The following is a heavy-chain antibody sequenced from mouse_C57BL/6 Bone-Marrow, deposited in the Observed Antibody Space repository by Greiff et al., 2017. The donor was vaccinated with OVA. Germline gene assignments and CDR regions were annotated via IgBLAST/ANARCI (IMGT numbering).Heavy chain of an antibody. D-gene: IGHD2-4*01. CDR1: GFTFTDYY. Sequence: EVMLVESGGGLVQPGGSLSLSCAASGFTFTDYYMSWVRQPPGKALEWLGFIRNKANGYTTEYSASVKGRFTISRDNSQNILYLQMNALRAEDSATYYCARKIYYDPYYAMDYWGQGTSVTVSS. V-gene: IGHV7-3*01. CDR3: ARKIYYDPYYAMDY. CDR2: IRNKANGYTT. J-gene: IGHJ4*01.